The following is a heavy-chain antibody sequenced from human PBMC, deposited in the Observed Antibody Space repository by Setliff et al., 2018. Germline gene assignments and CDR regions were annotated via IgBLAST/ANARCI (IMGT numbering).Heavy chain of an antibody. CDR2: IVPIYGPA. CDR1: GGSFRNSG. J-gene: IGHJ3*01. Sequence: SVKVSCKASGGSFRNSGSGWVRQAPGQGLEWIGGIVPIYGPAKYAQKFQGRVEITTDESTNTAYMELSSLTSDDTATYYCAKASVWVVDANCGSFDVWGQGTVSPSPQ. CDR3: AKASVWVVDANCGSFDV. V-gene: IGHV1-69*05. D-gene: IGHD2-15*01.